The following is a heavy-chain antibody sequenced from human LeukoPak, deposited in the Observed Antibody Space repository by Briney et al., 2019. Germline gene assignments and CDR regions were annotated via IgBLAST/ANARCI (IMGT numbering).Heavy chain of an antibody. CDR1: GYTFSSNG. D-gene: IGHD3-16*01. Sequence: ASVKVSCKASGYTFSSNGISWVRQAPGQGLEWMGWISGYNGDIRYAQKVQGRVTMTTDTSTRTAYMALRSLRSDDTAGYYCAGDGVALSLGASYFDFCGQGTLVTVSS. J-gene: IGHJ4*02. CDR3: AGDGVALSLGASYFDF. V-gene: IGHV1-18*01. CDR2: ISGYNGDI.